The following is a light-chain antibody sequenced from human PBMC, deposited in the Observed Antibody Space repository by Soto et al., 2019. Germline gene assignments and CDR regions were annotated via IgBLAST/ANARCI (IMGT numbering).Light chain of an antibody. V-gene: IGKV3-20*01. CDR3: QQYGSTPRT. J-gene: IGKJ1*01. CDR2: GAS. Sequence: EIVLTQSPATLSLSPGERATLSCRASQSVSSYLAWYQQKPGQAPRLLMYGASTRATGIPDRFSGSGSETDFTLTISRLEPEDFAVYYCQQYGSTPRTFGQGTRVEIK. CDR1: QSVSSY.